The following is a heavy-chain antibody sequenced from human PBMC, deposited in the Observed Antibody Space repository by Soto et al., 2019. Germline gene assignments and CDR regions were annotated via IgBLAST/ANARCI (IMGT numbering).Heavy chain of an antibody. D-gene: IGHD1-26*01. V-gene: IGHV3-23*01. CDR2: ISGSGGST. J-gene: IGHJ6*02. CDR1: GFTFSSYA. CDR3: AKWRGVGALYYYDGMDV. Sequence: EVQLLESGGGLVQPGGSLRLSCAASGFTFSSYAMSWVRQAPGKGLEWVSAISGSGGSTYYADSVKGRFTISRDNSKNTLYLQMNSLRGEDTAVYYCAKWRGVGALYYYDGMDVWGQGTTVTVSS.